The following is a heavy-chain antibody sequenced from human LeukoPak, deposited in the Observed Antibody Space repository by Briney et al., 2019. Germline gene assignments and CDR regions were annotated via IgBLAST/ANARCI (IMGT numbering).Heavy chain of an antibody. J-gene: IGHJ3*02. D-gene: IGHD1-26*01. CDR2: ISYDGSNK. CDR1: GFTFSSYG. CDR3: AKDRWGGHDAFDI. V-gene: IGHV3-30*18. Sequence: PGRSLRLSCAASGFTFSSYGMHWVRQAPGKGLEWVAVISYDGSNKYYADSVKGRFTISRDNSKNTLYLQMNSLRAEDTAVYYCAKDRWGGHDAFDIWGQGTMVTVSS.